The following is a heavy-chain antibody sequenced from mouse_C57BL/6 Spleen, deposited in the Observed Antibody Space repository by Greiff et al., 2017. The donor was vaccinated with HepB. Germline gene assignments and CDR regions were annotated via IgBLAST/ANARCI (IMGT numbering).Heavy chain of an antibody. D-gene: IGHD1-1*01. J-gene: IGHJ2*01. CDR1: GYTFTSYW. CDR3: ARGGYYYGSSSHYFDY. CDR2: IDPSDSET. V-gene: IGHV1-52*01. Sequence: QVHVKQPGAELVRPGSSVKLSCKASGYTFTSYWMHWVKQRPIQGLEWIGNIDPSDSETHYNQKFKDKATLTVDKSSSTAYMQLSSLTSEDSAVYYCARGGYYYGSSSHYFDYWGQGTTLTVSS.